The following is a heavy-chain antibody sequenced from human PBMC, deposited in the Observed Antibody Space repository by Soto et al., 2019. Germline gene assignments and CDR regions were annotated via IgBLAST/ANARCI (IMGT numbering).Heavy chain of an antibody. V-gene: IGHV3-21*01. CDR2: ISSSSSYI. CDR3: ATKLGDNGAFDI. D-gene: IGHD7-27*01. Sequence: EVQLVESGGGLVKPGGSLRLSCAASGFTFSSYSMNWVRQAPGKGLEWVSSISSSSSYIYYADSVKGRFTISRDNAKNSLYLQMNSLRAEDTAVYYCATKLGDNGAFDIWGQGTMVTVSS. J-gene: IGHJ3*02. CDR1: GFTFSSYS.